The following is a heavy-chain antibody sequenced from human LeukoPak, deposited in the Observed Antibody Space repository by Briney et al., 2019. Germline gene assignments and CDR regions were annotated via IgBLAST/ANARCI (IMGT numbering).Heavy chain of an antibody. V-gene: IGHV3-66*01. Sequence: GGSLRLSCAASGFSVSNNYMSWVRQAPGKGLEWVSVIYSGGSTFYADSVKGRFTISRDNSKNTLYLQMNSLRAEDTAVYYCARDRGSGWSCFDYWGQEPWSPSPQ. CDR1: GFSVSNNY. CDR3: ARDRGSGWSCFDY. CDR2: IYSGGST. D-gene: IGHD6-19*01. J-gene: IGHJ4*01.